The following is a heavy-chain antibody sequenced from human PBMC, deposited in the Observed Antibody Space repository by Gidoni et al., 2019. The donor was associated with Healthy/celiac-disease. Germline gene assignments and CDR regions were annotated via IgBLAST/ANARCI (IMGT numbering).Heavy chain of an antibody. J-gene: IGHJ3*02. CDR1: RCTVSRNY. Sequence: EVQLVESGGGLLQPGGSLRLSGAASRCTVSRNYMRWVRQAQGKGLEWVSVIYSGGSTYYADSVKGRFTISRDNSKNTLYLQMNSLRAEDTAVYYCARMRVPGAFDIWGQGTMVTVSS. CDR2: IYSGGST. CDR3: ARMRVPGAFDI. D-gene: IGHD3-3*01. V-gene: IGHV3-53*01.